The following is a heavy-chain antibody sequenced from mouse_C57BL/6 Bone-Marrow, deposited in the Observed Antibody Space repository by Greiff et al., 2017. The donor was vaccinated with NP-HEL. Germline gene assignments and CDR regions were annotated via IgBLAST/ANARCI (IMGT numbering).Heavy chain of an antibody. Sequence: VQLQQSGAELVRPGASVKLSCTASGFNIKDYYMHWVKQRPEQGLGWIGRIDPEDGDTEYAPKFQGKATMTADTSSNTAYLQLSSLTSEDTAVYYCTTSYYYGSSPFAYWGQGTLVTVSA. CDR2: IDPEDGDT. CDR3: TTSYYYGSSPFAY. V-gene: IGHV14-1*01. D-gene: IGHD1-1*01. CDR1: GFNIKDYY. J-gene: IGHJ3*01.